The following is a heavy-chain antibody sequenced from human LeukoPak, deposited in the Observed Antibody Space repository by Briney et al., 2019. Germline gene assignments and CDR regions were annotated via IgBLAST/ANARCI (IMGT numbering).Heavy chain of an antibody. CDR1: GYPFSDYY. Sequence: ASVKVSCKTSGYPFSDYYIHWIRQASGQGLESMGWINPKNGDTKYAQRSQGRLTITMDTSIDTVYMELRSLRYDDTAGYYCARLSARWGQGTLVTVSS. V-gene: IGHV1-2*02. J-gene: IGHJ4*02. CDR2: INPKNGDT. CDR3: ARLSAR.